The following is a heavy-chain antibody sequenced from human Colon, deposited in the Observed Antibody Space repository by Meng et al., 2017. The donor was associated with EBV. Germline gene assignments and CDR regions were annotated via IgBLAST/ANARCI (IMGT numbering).Heavy chain of an antibody. J-gene: IGHJ4*02. V-gene: IGHV4-30-4*01. Sequence: VALQVPGPGLVKPSPTLSLTCTVSGGSINSGDYYWSWIRQPPGKGLEWIGYIYYTGSTYYNPSLKSRVTISMDTSKNQFSLRLSSVTAADTAVYYCARNYYFDYWGQGTLVTVSS. CDR1: GGSINSGDYY. CDR2: IYYTGST. CDR3: ARNYYFDY.